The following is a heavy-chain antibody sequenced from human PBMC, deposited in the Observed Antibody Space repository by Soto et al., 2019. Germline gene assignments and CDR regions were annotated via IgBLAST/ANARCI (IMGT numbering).Heavy chain of an antibody. D-gene: IGHD3-10*01. CDR1: GFTFSSYA. V-gene: IGHV3-30-3*01. CDR2: ISYDGSNK. J-gene: IGHJ4*02. Sequence: QVQLVESGGGVVQPGRSLRLSCAASGFTFSSYAMHWVRQAPGKGLVWVAVISYDGSNKYYADSVKGRFTISRDNSKKTLYLQMNSLRAEDTALYYCARDWVKTERVSTGSGMSWGQGTLVTVSS. CDR3: ARDWVKTERVSTGSGMS.